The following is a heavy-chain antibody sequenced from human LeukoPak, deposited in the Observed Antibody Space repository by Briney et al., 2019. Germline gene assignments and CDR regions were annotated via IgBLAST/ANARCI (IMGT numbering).Heavy chain of an antibody. CDR3: AKAYGSGSYYHYGMDV. V-gene: IGHV3-23*01. D-gene: IGHD3-10*01. J-gene: IGHJ6*02. CDR2: ISSSGSGGNT. CDR1: GVTLSSYA. Sequence: GGSLRLSCAASGVTLSSYAMSWARQAPGKGLEWVSGISSSGSGGNTYYADSVKGRFTISRDNSKNTLYLQMNSLRAEDTAVYYCAKAYGSGSYYHYGMDVWGQGTTVTVSS.